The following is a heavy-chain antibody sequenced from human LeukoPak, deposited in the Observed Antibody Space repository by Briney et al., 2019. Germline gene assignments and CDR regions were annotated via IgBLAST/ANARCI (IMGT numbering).Heavy chain of an antibody. CDR2: ISSSSNYI. CDR1: GFTFSSYE. CDR3: AKVAKYYYGSETYYFFEH. Sequence: GGSLRLSCAASGFTFSSYEMNWVRQAPGKGLEWVSSISSSSNYIYYADSVKGRFTISRDNAKNSLFLQMNSLRAEDTAVYYCAKVAKYYYGSETYYFFEHWGQGTPVTASS. J-gene: IGHJ4*02. D-gene: IGHD3-10*01. V-gene: IGHV3-21*01.